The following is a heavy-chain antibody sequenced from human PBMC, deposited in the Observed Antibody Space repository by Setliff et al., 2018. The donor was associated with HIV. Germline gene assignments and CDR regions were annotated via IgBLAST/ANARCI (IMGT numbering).Heavy chain of an antibody. D-gene: IGHD5-18*01. J-gene: IGHJ4*02. CDR1: GFSVTDTY. Sequence: GGSLRLSWEASGFSVTDTYMGWVRQAPGKGLEWVTLRYKGGKTYYADFVKGRFTIARDYSKNTVSLQMTNLGTGDTAMYYCAKGGYGGAYYVAGYWGQGTLVTVSS. CDR3: AKGGYGGAYYVAGY. V-gene: IGHV3-66*02. CDR2: RYKGGKT.